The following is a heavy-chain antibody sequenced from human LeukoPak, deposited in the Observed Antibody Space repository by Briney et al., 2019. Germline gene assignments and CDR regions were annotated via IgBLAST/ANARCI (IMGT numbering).Heavy chain of an antibody. CDR2: FTSMSRTI. CDR3: ARQSSGIAATDKIDY. CDR1: GFTFSSYA. J-gene: IGHJ4*02. V-gene: IGHV3-21*01. D-gene: IGHD6-13*01. Sequence: GGSLRLSCAASGFTFSSYAMTWVRQAPGKGLEWVSSFTSMSRTIYYADSVKGRFTISRDDAKKSLYLQINSLRVEDTAIYYCARQSSGIAATDKIDYWGQGTLVTVSS.